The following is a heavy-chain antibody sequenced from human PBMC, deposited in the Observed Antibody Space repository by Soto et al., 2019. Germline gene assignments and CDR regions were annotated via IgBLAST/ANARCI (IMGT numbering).Heavy chain of an antibody. D-gene: IGHD3-10*01. CDR3: AGGGVRGVITRTRDYYGMDV. V-gene: IGHV5-51*01. CDR2: IYPGDSDT. CDR1: GYSFTSYW. Sequence: GGSLKISCKGSGYSFTSYWVGWGRQMPGKSPGWMGIIYPGDSDTRYSPSFQGQVTISADKSISTAYLQWSSLKASDTAMYYCAGGGVRGVITRTRDYYGMDVWGQGTTVTVSS. J-gene: IGHJ6*02.